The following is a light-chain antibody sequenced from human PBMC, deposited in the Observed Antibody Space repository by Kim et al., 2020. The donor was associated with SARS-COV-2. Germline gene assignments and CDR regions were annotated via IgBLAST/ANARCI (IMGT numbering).Light chain of an antibody. Sequence: VALGQTVRITRQGDNLRIYYATWSQQKPGQAPIVVIYGKNNRPSGIPDRFSGSGSGNTASLTITGTQAGDEADYYCNSRDSNDNVVFGGGTKLTVL. CDR2: GKN. V-gene: IGLV3-19*01. CDR1: NLRIYY. CDR3: NSRDSNDNVV. J-gene: IGLJ2*01.